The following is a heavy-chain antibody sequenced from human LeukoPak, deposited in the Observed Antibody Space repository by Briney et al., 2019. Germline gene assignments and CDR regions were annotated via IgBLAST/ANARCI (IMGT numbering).Heavy chain of an antibody. CDR2: INPHSGVT. D-gene: IGHD1-26*01. Sequence: ASVKVSCKASGYTFAGYFIHWVRQAPGQGLEWMGRINPHSGVTEYAQKFLGRVTMSRDTSITTAYVEVSRLISDDTAVYYCARDLPSTPNWELDYWGQGTLVTVSS. V-gene: IGHV1-2*06. J-gene: IGHJ4*02. CDR3: ARDLPSTPNWELDY. CDR1: GYTFAGYF.